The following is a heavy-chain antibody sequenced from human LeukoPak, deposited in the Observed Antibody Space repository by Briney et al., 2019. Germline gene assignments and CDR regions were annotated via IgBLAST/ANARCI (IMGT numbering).Heavy chain of an antibody. D-gene: IGHD1-26*01. V-gene: IGHV3-11*01. J-gene: IGHJ3*02. Sequence: PGGSLRLSCAASGFTFSDYYMSWIRQAPGKGLEWVSYISSSGSTIYYADSVKGRFTISRDNSKNTLYLQMNSLRAEDTAVYYCAREGAIVGATKGAFDIWGQGTTVTVSS. CDR2: ISSSGSTI. CDR3: AREGAIVGATKGAFDI. CDR1: GFTFSDYY.